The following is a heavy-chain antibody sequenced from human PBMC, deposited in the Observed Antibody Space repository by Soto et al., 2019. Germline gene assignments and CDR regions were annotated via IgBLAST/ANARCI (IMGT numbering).Heavy chain of an antibody. J-gene: IGHJ6*02. CDR1: GGSISSGDYY. CDR3: ARVEVDYDILTGHYNAYYGMDV. Sequence: PSETLSLTCTVSGGSISSGDYYWSWIRQPPGKGLEWIGYIYYSGSTYYNPSLKSRVTISVDTSKNQFSLKLSSVTAADTAVYYCARVEVDYDILTGHYNAYYGMDVWGQGTTVNVSS. V-gene: IGHV4-30-4*01. D-gene: IGHD3-9*01. CDR2: IYYSGST.